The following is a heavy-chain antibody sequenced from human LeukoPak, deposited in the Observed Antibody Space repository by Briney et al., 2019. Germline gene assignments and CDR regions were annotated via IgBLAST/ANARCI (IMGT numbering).Heavy chain of an antibody. Sequence: PGGSLRLSCAASGFTFSSYTMSWVRQAPGKGLEWVSTISGSGSSTYYADSVQGRFTISRDNSKNALYLQMNSLRAEDTAVYYCAKSVTADPWGQGTLVTVSS. V-gene: IGHV3-23*01. CDR1: GFTFSSYT. CDR2: ISGSGSST. J-gene: IGHJ5*02. CDR3: AKSVTADP. D-gene: IGHD2-21*02.